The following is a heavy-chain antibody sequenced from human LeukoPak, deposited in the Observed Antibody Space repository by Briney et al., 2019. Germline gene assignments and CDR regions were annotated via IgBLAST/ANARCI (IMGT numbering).Heavy chain of an antibody. CDR1: GFTFSSYG. V-gene: IGHV3-30*03. CDR3: ATIPRLYNWKADGGFDY. D-gene: IGHD1-20*01. CDR2: VSYDGSNK. J-gene: IGHJ4*02. Sequence: GGSLRLSCAASGFTFSSYGMHWVRQAPGKGLEWVAVVSYDGSNKYYADSVKGRFTISRDNSKNTLYLQMNSLRADDTAVYYCATIPRLYNWKADGGFDYWGQGTLVTVSS.